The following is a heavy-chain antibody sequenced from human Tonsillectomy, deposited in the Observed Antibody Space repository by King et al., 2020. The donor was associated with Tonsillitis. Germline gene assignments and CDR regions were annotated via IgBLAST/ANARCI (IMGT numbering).Heavy chain of an antibody. D-gene: IGHD3-22*01. CDR3: ARDFYYDRSGYAAFAFDL. Sequence: VQLVESGGGLVKPGGSLRLSCAASGFTFSTYTMNWVRQAPGKGLEWVSYISSSSTYIHYADSVKGRFTISRDNAENSMFLQMNSLRGEDTAVYYCARDFYYDRSGYAAFAFDLWGQGTVVTVSS. V-gene: IGHV3-21*01. CDR2: ISSSSTYI. J-gene: IGHJ3*01. CDR1: GFTFSTYT.